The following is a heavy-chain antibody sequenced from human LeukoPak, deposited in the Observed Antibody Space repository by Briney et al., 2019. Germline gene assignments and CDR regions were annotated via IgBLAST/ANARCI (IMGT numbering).Heavy chain of an antibody. Sequence: SSETLSLTCAVYGGSFSGYYWSWIRQPPGKGLEWIGEINHSGSTNYNPSLKSRVTISVDTSKNQFSLKLSSVTAADTAVYYCARASYYYGSGSYYITPPFDYWGQGTLVTVSS. J-gene: IGHJ4*02. D-gene: IGHD3-10*01. V-gene: IGHV4-34*01. CDR3: ARASYYYGSGSYYITPPFDY. CDR1: GGSFSGYY. CDR2: INHSGST.